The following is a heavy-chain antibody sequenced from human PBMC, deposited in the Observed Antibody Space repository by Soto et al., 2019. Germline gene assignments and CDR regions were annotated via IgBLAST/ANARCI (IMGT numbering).Heavy chain of an antibody. Sequence: PSETLSLTCAVYGGSFSGYYWSWIRQPPGKGLEWIGEINHSGSTNYNPSLKSRVTISVDKSKNQFSLKLSSVTAADTAVYYCARGCEGSCYSKVAFDISGQGTMVTVSS. V-gene: IGHV4-34*01. CDR2: INHSGST. CDR3: ARGCEGSCYSKVAFDI. CDR1: GGSFSGYY. J-gene: IGHJ3*02. D-gene: IGHD2-15*01.